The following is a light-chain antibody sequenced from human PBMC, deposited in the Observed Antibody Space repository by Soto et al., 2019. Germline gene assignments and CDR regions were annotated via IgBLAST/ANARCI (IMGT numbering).Light chain of an antibody. CDR3: QKCKVAPFT. CDR1: QGIDNY. Sequence: DFQMTQSPSSLSASVGDRVTITCRASQGIDNYLAWYQQKPGKAPKLLIYAASTLQSGVPSRFTGSGSGTDFTLTISSLQPEDAATYYCQKCKVAPFTFGGGTKVDIK. V-gene: IGKV1-27*01. J-gene: IGKJ4*01. CDR2: AAS.